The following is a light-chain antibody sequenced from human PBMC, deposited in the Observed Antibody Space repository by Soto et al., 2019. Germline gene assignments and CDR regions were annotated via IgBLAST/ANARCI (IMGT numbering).Light chain of an antibody. V-gene: IGLV2-18*02. J-gene: IGLJ1*01. CDR2: EVS. CDR1: SSDVGSYNR. Sequence: SVLTQPPSVYGSPGQSVTISCTRTSSDVGSYNRVSWYQQPPGTAPKLMIYEVSNRPSGVPDRFSGSKSGNTASLTISGLQAEDEADYYCSSYTSSSTYVFGTGTKVTVL. CDR3: SSYTSSSTYV.